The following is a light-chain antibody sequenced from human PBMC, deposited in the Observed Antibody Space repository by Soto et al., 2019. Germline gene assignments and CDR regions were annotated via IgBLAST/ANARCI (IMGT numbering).Light chain of an antibody. V-gene: IGLV2-14*01. CDR3: SSYTSSRYG. CDR2: DVS. CDR1: SSDVGGYNY. Sequence: QSVLTQPASVSGSPGQSITISCTGTSSDVGGYNYVSWYQQHPGKAPKLMIYDVSNRPSGVSNRFSGSNSGNTASLTISGLQAEDEADYYCSSYTSSRYGFGTGTKVTVL. J-gene: IGLJ1*01.